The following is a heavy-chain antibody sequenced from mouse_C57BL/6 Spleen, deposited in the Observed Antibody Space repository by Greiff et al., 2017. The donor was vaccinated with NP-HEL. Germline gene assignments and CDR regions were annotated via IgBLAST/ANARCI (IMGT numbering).Heavy chain of an antibody. V-gene: IGHV1-15*01. D-gene: IGHD1-1*01. CDR3: TRSGTVVAYYFDY. CDR1: GYTFTDYE. J-gene: IGHJ2*01. Sequence: QVQLQQSGAELVRPGASVTLSCKASGYTFTDYEMHWVKQTPVHGLEWIGAIDPETGGTAYNQKFKGKAILTADKSSSTAYMELRSLTSEDSAVYYCTRSGTVVAYYFDYWGQGTTLTVSS. CDR2: IDPETGGT.